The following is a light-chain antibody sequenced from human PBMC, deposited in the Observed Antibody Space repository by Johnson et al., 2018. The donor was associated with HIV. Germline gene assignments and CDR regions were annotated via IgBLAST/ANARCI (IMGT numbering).Light chain of an antibody. J-gene: IGLJ1*01. CDR2: DNN. Sequence: QSVLTQPPSVSAAPGQKVTISCSGSSSNIGNNYVSWYQQLPGTAPKLLIYDNNKRPSGIPDRFSGSKSGTSATLGITGLQTGDEAYYYCGTWDSSLSKGVFGTGTKVTVL. CDR1: SSNIGNNY. V-gene: IGLV1-51*01. CDR3: GTWDSSLSKGV.